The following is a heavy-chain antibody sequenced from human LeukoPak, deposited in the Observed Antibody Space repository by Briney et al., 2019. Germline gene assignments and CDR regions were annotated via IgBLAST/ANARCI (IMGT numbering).Heavy chain of an antibody. CDR3: ARGIVGALLRALDI. J-gene: IGHJ3*02. V-gene: IGHV3-23*01. D-gene: IGHD1-26*01. CDR1: GFTFGSYA. CDR2: IRTSGSAT. Sequence: PGGSLRLSCAASGFTFGSYAINWVRQAPGKGLEWVSAIRTSGSATYYADSVKGRFTISRDDSKNTLFLQMNSLRAEDTAVYYCARGIVGALLRALDIWGQGTSVAVSS.